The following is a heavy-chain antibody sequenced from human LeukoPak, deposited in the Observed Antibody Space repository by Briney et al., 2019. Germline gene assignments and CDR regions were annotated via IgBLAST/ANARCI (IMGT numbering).Heavy chain of an antibody. CDR1: GFTFSSYA. CDR3: ARPYTAYAFDY. Sequence: GGSLRLSCAASGFTFSSYAMSWVRQAPGKGLEWVSAISGSGGSTYYADSVKGRFTISRDNSKNSLYLQMNSLRAEDKAVYYCARPYTAYAFDYWGQGTLVTVSS. D-gene: IGHD5-12*01. V-gene: IGHV3-23*01. J-gene: IGHJ4*02. CDR2: ISGSGGST.